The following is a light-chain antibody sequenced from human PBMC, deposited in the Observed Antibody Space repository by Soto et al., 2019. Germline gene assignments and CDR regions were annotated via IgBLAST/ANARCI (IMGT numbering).Light chain of an antibody. CDR3: LLSYRNTWV. CDR2: NIE. Sequence: QAVVTQEASLSVSPGGTVTLTCGLNSGSVSTSHYPSWYQQTPGQPPRTLILNIESRPSGVPERFSGTIIGRRAALTITGAQSEDEADYYCLLSYRNTWVFGGGTKVTVL. V-gene: IGLV8-61*01. J-gene: IGLJ3*02. CDR1: SGSVSTSHY.